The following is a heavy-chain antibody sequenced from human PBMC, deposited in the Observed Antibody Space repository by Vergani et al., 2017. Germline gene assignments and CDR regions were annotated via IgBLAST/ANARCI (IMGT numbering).Heavy chain of an antibody. CDR1: GFTFNRYG. D-gene: IGHD2-15*01. V-gene: IGHV3-30*02. Sequence: QVQLVQSGGGVVQPGGSLRLSCVASGFTFNRYGMQWVRQAPGKGLEWLAYVLFDGSNEYYADSVKGRFIVSRDNSNDALYLQMNSLRTDDTAVYYCARELAYCHEGSCALWGQGSVVTVSS. CDR2: VLFDGSNE. CDR3: ARELAYCHEGSCAL. J-gene: IGHJ4*02.